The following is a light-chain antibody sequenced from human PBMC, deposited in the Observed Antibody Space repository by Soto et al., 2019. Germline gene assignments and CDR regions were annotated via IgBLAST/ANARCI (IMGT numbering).Light chain of an antibody. Sequence: DIQMTQSPSSLSASVGDRVTITCQASQDISTFLNWYHHRPGKAPKLLIYDASNLQSCVPSRFSASGAGTDFTFTISSLQPEDVGTYYCQQYDTLSYNFGQGTKLEI. CDR3: QQYDTLSYN. J-gene: IGKJ2*01. V-gene: IGKV1-33*01. CDR2: DAS. CDR1: QDISTF.